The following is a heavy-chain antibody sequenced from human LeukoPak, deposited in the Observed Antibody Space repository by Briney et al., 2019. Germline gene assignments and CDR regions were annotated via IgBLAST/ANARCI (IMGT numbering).Heavy chain of an antibody. D-gene: IGHD3-10*01. CDR1: GFTFSSYW. CDR2: INSDGSST. J-gene: IGHJ4*02. CDR3: ARGGEILLWFGETHGYYFDY. Sequence: PGGSLRLSCAASGFTFSSYWMHWVRQAPGKGLVWVSRINSDGSSTSYADSVKGRFTISRDNAKNTLYLQMNSLRAEDTAVYYCARGGEILLWFGETHGYYFDYWGQGTLVTVSS. V-gene: IGHV3-74*01.